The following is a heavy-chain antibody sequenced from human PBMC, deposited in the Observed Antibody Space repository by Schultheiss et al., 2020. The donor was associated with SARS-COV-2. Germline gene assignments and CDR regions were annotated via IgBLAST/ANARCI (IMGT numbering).Heavy chain of an antibody. CDR2: ISSSSSYI. Sequence: GGSLRLSCAASGFTFSSYSMNWVRQAPGKGLEWVSSISSSSSYIYYADSVKGRFTISRDNAKNSLYLQMNSLRAEDTAVYYCARDVATMIVVVYFDYWGQGTLVTVSS. D-gene: IGHD3-22*01. J-gene: IGHJ4*02. CDR3: ARDVATMIVVVYFDY. V-gene: IGHV3-21*01. CDR1: GFTFSSYS.